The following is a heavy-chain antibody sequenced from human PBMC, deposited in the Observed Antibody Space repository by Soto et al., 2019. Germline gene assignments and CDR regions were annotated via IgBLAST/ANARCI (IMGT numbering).Heavy chain of an antibody. CDR3: ARDQYYDFWSGYPSAGFDY. Sequence: SLRLSCAASGFTFSSYAMHWVRQSPGKGLEWVAVISYDGSNKYYADSVKGRFTISRDNSKNTLYLQMNSLRAEDTAVYYCARDQYYDFWSGYPSAGFDYWGQGTLVTVYS. D-gene: IGHD3-3*01. J-gene: IGHJ4*02. CDR2: ISYDGSNK. V-gene: IGHV3-30-3*01. CDR1: GFTFSSYA.